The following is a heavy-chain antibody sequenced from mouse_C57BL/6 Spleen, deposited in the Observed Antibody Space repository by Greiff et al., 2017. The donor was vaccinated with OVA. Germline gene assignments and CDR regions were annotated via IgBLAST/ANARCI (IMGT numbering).Heavy chain of an antibody. V-gene: IGHV1-63*01. CDR1: GYTFTNYW. CDR2: IYPGGGYT. Sequence: VQLQQPGTELVRPGTSVKMSCKASGYTFTNYWIGWAKQRPGHGLEWIGDIYPGGGYTNYNEKFKGKATLTADKSSSTAYMQFSSLTSEDSAIYYCARERSNYEDAMDYWGQGTSVTVSS. CDR3: ARERSNYEDAMDY. D-gene: IGHD2-5*01. J-gene: IGHJ4*01.